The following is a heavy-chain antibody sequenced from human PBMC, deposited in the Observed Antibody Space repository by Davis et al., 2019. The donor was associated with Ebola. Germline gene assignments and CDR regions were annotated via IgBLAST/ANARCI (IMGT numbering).Heavy chain of an antibody. Sequence: ASVKVSCKASGYTFTGYYIHWVRQAPAQGLQWMGWINPRTGGTNYTQKFEAWVTMTRDTSISTAYMDLSSLTSEDTAVYFCARVKIPGYGSGWPEYFFDYWGQGTLVTVSS. V-gene: IGHV1-2*04. CDR1: GYTFTGYY. CDR2: INPRTGGT. J-gene: IGHJ4*02. CDR3: ARVKIPGYGSGWPEYFFDY. D-gene: IGHD6-19*01.